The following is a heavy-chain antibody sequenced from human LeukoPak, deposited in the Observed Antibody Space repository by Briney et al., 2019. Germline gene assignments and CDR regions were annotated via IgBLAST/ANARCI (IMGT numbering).Heavy chain of an antibody. CDR3: ARVMFYSGSYYYYGMDV. CDR2: ISSSSSTI. J-gene: IGHJ6*02. D-gene: IGHD1-26*01. V-gene: IGHV3-48*02. Sequence: PGGSLRLSCAASGFTFSNAWMNWVRQAPGKGLEWVSYISSSSSTIYYADSVKGRFTISRDNAKNSLYLQMNSLRDEDTAVYYCARVMFYSGSYYYYGMDVWGQGTTVTVSS. CDR1: GFTFSNAW.